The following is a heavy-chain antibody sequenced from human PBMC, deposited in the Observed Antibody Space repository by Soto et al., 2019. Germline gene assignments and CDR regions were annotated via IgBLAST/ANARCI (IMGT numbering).Heavy chain of an antibody. CDR1: GFTFSSYG. J-gene: IGHJ4*02. CDR3: ARDKAWFGELWEIGLDY. Sequence: QVQLVESGGGVVQPGRSLRLSCAASGFTFSSYGMHWVRQAPGKGLEWVAGIWYDGSNKYYADSVKGRFTISRDNSKNTLYLQMNSLRAEDTAVYYCARDKAWFGELWEIGLDYWGQGTLVTVSS. D-gene: IGHD3-10*01. V-gene: IGHV3-33*01. CDR2: IWYDGSNK.